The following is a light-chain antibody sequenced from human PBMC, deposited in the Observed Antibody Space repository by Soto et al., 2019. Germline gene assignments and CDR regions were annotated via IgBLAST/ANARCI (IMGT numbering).Light chain of an antibody. J-gene: IGKJ5*01. CDR1: QSVSNN. V-gene: IGKV3-15*01. CDR3: QQYNTWRSIT. Sequence: EIVMTQSPATLSLSPGERATLSCRASQSVSNNLAWYQHKPGQAPRVLIYDTSTRAAGIPARFSGSGSGTDLTLTISSLQSEDFAAYYCQQYNTWRSITFGQGTRLEIK. CDR2: DTS.